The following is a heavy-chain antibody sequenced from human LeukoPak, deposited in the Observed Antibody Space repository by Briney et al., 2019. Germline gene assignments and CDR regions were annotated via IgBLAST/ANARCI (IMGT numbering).Heavy chain of an antibody. J-gene: IGHJ4*02. D-gene: IGHD1-1*01. Sequence: GGSLRLSCAASGFTVSSNYMSWVRQAPGKGLEWVSVIYSGGSTYYADSVRGRFTISRDNSKNTLYLQMNSLRAEDTAVYYCANGGYNSPFDFWGQGTLVTVSS. CDR3: ANGGYNSPFDF. CDR2: IYSGGST. CDR1: GFTVSSNY. V-gene: IGHV3-53*01.